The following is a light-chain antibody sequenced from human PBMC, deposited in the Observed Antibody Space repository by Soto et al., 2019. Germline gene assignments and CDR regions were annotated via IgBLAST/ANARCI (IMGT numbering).Light chain of an antibody. CDR2: ATS. V-gene: IGKV3-15*01. J-gene: IGKJ1*01. CDR1: QSVDNN. Sequence: EIRMTQSPATLSVSPGERATLSCRASQSVDNNLAWYLQKPGQAPRLLIYATSTRATGVPARFFGSGSGTEFTLTLISLQSEDFAVYYCQQYNSWPLTFGQGTRVEIK. CDR3: QQYNSWPLT.